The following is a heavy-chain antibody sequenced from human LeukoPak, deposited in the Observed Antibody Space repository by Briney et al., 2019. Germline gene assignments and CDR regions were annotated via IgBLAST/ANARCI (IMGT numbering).Heavy chain of an antibody. Sequence: GESLRLSCAASGFTFSSYAMSWVRQAPGKGLEWVSAISDSDGNTYYADSVKGRFTISRDNSKNTLYLQMNSLRGEDTAVYYCASALRIYYYFDYWGQGTLVTVSS. J-gene: IGHJ4*02. V-gene: IGHV3-23*01. D-gene: IGHD1-26*01. CDR3: ASALRIYYYFDY. CDR1: GFTFSSYA. CDR2: ISDSDGNT.